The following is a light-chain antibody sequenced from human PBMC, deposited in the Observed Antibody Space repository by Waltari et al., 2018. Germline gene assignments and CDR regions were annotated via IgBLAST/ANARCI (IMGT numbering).Light chain of an antibody. J-gene: IGLJ3*02. V-gene: IGLV2-11*01. CDR2: CVD. Sequence: QSALTQSRSVSGSPGQSVPISCTGTTRDVGGYTYVSCYQQHPGRAPNIIIYCVDKRPSGVPDRFFGSKSGNTASLTISGLQADDESDFYCCSYAASVHWLFGGGTKVTVL. CDR1: TRDVGGYTY. CDR3: CSYAASVHWL.